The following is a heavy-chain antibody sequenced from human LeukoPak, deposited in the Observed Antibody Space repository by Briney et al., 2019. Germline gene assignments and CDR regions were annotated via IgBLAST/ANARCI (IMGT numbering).Heavy chain of an antibody. Sequence: ASVKVYCKASGYTFTSYGISWVRQAPGQGLEWMGWISAYNGNTNYAQKLQGRVTMTTDTSTSTAYMELRSLRSDDTAVYHCARAPDFDWLLLFDYWGQGTLVTVSS. D-gene: IGHD3-9*01. CDR3: ARAPDFDWLLLFDY. J-gene: IGHJ4*02. CDR1: GYTFTSYG. V-gene: IGHV1-18*01. CDR2: ISAYNGNT.